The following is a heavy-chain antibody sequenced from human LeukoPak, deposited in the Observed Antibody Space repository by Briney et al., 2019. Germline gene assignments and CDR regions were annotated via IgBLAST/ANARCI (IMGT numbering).Heavy chain of an antibody. J-gene: IGHJ4*02. D-gene: IGHD3-22*01. V-gene: IGHV4-59*08. CDR3: ARHTYYYDSSGYYCLDY. CDR2: IYYSGST. CDR1: GGPISSYY. Sequence: SETLSLTCTVSGGPISSYYWSWIRQPPGKGLEWIGYIYYSGSTNYNPSLKSRVTISVDTSKNQFSLKLSSVTAADTAVYYCARHTYYYDSSGYYCLDYWGQGTLVTVSS.